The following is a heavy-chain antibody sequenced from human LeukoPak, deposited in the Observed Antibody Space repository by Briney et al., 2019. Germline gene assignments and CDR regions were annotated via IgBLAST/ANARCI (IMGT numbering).Heavy chain of an antibody. Sequence: PSETLSLTCTVSGGSISSYYWSWIRQPPGKGPEWIGYIYYSGSTNYNPSLKSRVTISVDTSKNQFSLKLSSVTAADTAVYYCARWELEPSPWYFDSWGQGTLVTVSS. J-gene: IGHJ4*02. CDR1: GGSISSYY. CDR2: IYYSGST. CDR3: ARWELEPSPWYFDS. V-gene: IGHV4-59*01. D-gene: IGHD1-1*01.